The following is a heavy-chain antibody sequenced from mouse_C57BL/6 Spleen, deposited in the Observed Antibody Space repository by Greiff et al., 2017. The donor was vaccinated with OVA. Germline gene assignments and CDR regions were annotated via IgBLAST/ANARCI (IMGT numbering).Heavy chain of an antibody. CDR2: INYDGSST. CDR1: GFTFSDYY. Sequence: EVQLVESEGGLVQPGSSMKLSCTASGFTFSDYYMAWVRQVPEKGLEWVANINYDGSSTYYLDSLKSRFIISRDNAKNILYLQMSSLKSEDTATYYCARGGYDVGYAMDYWGQGTSVTVSS. D-gene: IGHD2-2*01. V-gene: IGHV5-16*01. CDR3: ARGGYDVGYAMDY. J-gene: IGHJ4*01.